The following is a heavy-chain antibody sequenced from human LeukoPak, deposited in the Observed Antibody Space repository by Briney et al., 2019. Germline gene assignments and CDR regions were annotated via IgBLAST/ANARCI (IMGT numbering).Heavy chain of an antibody. CDR1: GGSISSSPYY. V-gene: IGHV4-39*01. J-gene: IGHJ4*02. CDR3: AKSNGYGLIDY. Sequence: PSETLSLTCTVSGGSISSSPYYWGWIRQPPGKGLEWIGSIYYSGTTHYSPSLESRVTISVDTSKNQFSLKLASVTAADTAMYYCAKSNGYGLIDYWGQGTLVTVSS. CDR2: IYYSGTT. D-gene: IGHD5-12*01.